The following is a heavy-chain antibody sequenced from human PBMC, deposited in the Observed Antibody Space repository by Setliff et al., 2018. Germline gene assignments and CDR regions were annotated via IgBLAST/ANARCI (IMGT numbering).Heavy chain of an antibody. J-gene: IGHJ4*02. CDR1: GYTFTNYG. Sequence: ASVKVSCKASGYTFTNYGITWVRQAPGQGLEWMAWISAYDGNTKYTLKLQGRVTLTSDTPTTTAYMDLRGLRSDDTAVYYCARTPPNRGLSNGWYVDYWGQGALVTVSS. V-gene: IGHV1-18*01. D-gene: IGHD6-19*01. CDR3: ARTPPNRGLSNGWYVDY. CDR2: ISAYDGNT.